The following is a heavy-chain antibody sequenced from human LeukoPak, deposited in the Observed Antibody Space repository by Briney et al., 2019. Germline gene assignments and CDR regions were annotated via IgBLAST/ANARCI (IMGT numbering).Heavy chain of an antibody. CDR3: ARDAKYSSSWFDWFDP. CDR1: GFTFSSYC. J-gene: IGHJ5*02. V-gene: IGHV3-21*01. Sequence: KPGGSLRLSCAASGFTFSSYCMTWVRQAPGKGLEWVSSISSSSSYIYYADPVKGRFTISRDYAKNSLYLQMNSLRAEDTAVYYCARDAKYSSSWFDWFDPWGQGTLVTVSS. D-gene: IGHD6-13*01. CDR2: ISSSSSYI.